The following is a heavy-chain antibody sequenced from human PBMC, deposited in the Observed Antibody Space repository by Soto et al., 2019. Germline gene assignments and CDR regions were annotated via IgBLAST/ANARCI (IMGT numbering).Heavy chain of an antibody. CDR2: IDPSDSYT. J-gene: IGHJ4*02. V-gene: IGHV5-10-1*03. Sequence: EVQLVQSGAEVKKPGESLRLSCQGSGYRFINYWISWVRQMPGKGLEWVGRIDPSDSYTVYSPSFQGHVTISIDTAINTAFLEWRSLQASDTAMYYCVRHGNGTPFYFVFWGRGTLVPVSS. CDR1: GYRFINYW. D-gene: IGHD1-1*01. CDR3: VRHGNGTPFYFVF.